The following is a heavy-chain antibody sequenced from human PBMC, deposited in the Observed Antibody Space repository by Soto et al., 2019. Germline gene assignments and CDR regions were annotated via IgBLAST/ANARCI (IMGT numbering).Heavy chain of an antibody. D-gene: IGHD1-26*01. CDR1: GGTFSSYA. V-gene: IGHV1-69*06. CDR3: ARDGSGWELLGYFDY. J-gene: IGHJ4*02. CDR2: IIPIFGTA. Sequence: SVKVSCKASGGTFSSYAISWVRQAPGQGLEWMGGIIPIFGTANYAQKFQGRVTITADKSTSTAYMELSSLRSEDTAVYYCARDGSGWELLGYFDYRGQGTLVTVSS.